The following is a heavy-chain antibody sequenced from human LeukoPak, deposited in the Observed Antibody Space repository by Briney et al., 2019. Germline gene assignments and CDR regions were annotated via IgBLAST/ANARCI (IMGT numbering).Heavy chain of an antibody. V-gene: IGHV4-38-2*01. CDR2: MSHNRGT. CDR1: GHSISTGYY. Sequence: PSETLSLTCAVSGHSISTGYYWGWSRPPPGKGLEGIGSMSHNRGTYYNPSLKSRVTISMDTSKNQISLRLTSVTAAGTAVYYCASYYASGVSAYNYYGMDVWGKGTTVTVSS. CDR3: ASYYASGVSAYNYYGMDV. J-gene: IGHJ6*04. D-gene: IGHD3-10*01.